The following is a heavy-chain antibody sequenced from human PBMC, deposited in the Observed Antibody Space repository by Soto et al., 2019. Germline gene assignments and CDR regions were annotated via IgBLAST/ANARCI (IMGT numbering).Heavy chain of an antibody. J-gene: IGHJ4*01. CDR2: TYYTSKWYN. Sequence: PSQTLSLTCVISGDSVSSNSAAWNWIRQSPSRGLEWLARTYYTSKWYNDYAVSVKSRITINADTSKNQFSLRLNSVTPEDTAVYYCARVSIIGSYSHFDYWGQGTLVTVSS. D-gene: IGHD1-26*01. V-gene: IGHV6-1*01. CDR1: GDSVSSNSAA. CDR3: ARVSIIGSYSHFDY.